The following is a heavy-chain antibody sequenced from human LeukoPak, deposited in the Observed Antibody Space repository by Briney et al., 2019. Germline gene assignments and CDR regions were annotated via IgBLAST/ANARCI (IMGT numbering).Heavy chain of an antibody. D-gene: IGHD3-16*01. CDR1: GGSISSGGYY. CDR3: AGDATGGGSWFDP. Sequence: SETLSLTCTVSGGSISSGGYYWSWIRQHLGKGLEWIGFIYNSGSTNYNPSLRSRVTVSVDTSKNQFSLKLASVTTADTAVYYCAGDATGGGSWFDPWGQGTLVTVSS. J-gene: IGHJ5*02. V-gene: IGHV4-61*08. CDR2: IYNSGST.